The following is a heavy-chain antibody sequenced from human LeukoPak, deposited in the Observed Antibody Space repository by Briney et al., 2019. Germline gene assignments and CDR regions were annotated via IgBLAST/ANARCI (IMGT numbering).Heavy chain of an antibody. J-gene: IGHJ5*02. Sequence: SVKVSCTASGGTFSSYTISWVRQAPGQGLEWMGRIIPILGIANYAQKFQGRVTITADKSTSTAYMELSSLRSEDTAVYYCARGLYDFWSGYALANWFDPWGQGTLVTVSS. CDR3: ARGLYDFWSGYALANWFDP. CDR1: GGTFSSYT. D-gene: IGHD3-3*01. CDR2: IIPILGIA. V-gene: IGHV1-69*02.